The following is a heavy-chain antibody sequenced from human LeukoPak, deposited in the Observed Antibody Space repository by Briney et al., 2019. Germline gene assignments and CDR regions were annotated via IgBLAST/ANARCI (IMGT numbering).Heavy chain of an antibody. D-gene: IGHD3-22*01. J-gene: IGHJ4*02. CDR3: AREYYDSSGYYCYFDY. CDR1: GYTFTSYD. V-gene: IGHV1-8*01. Sequence: ASVKVSCKAFGYTFTSYDINWVRQATGQGLEWMGWMNPNSGNTGYAQKFQGRVTMTRNTSISTAYMELSSMRSEDTAVYYCAREYYDSSGYYCYFDYWGQGTLVTVSS. CDR2: MNPNSGNT.